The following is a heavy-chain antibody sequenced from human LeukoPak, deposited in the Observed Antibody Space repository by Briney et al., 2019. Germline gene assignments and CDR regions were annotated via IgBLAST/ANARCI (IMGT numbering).Heavy chain of an antibody. CDR2: ISSSGSAI. V-gene: IGHV3-48*01. J-gene: IGHJ4*02. Sequence: GRSLRLSCAASGFPLSSYSINWVRQAPGKGLEWVSYISSSGSAIYYVDSVKGRFTVSRDNAKNSLFLQMNSPRAEDTAVYYCVRVKGSYFDYWGQGALVTVSS. CDR1: GFPLSSYS. D-gene: IGHD2-15*01. CDR3: VRVKGSYFDY.